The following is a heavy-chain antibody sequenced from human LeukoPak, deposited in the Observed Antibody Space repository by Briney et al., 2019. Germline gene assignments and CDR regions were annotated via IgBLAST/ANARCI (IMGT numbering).Heavy chain of an antibody. CDR1: EYIFTTYW. J-gene: IGHJ4*02. CDR2: IYPGDSDT. V-gene: IGHV5-51*01. D-gene: IGHD1-1*01. Sequence: GEALKISCKGSEYIFTTYWIDWVRQMPGKGLEWRGSIYPGDSDTRYSPSFQGQVNISADKSISTAYLQWSSLKASGSAMYYCARCGTIGTGGDYWGQGTLVTVSS. CDR3: ARCGTIGTGGDY.